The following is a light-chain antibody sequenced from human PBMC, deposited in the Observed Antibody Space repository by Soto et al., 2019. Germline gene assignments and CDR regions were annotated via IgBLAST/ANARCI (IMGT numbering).Light chain of an antibody. Sequence: QSVLSQPASVSGSPGQSITISCTGTSSDVGGYEYVSWYHHQPDKAPKLIIYDVTNRPSGVSTRFSGSKSGNTASLTISGIQTEDEADYYCASITRSSTSVFGTGTKVTVL. CDR1: SSDVGGYEY. V-gene: IGLV2-14*01. J-gene: IGLJ1*01. CDR3: ASITRSSTSV. CDR2: DVT.